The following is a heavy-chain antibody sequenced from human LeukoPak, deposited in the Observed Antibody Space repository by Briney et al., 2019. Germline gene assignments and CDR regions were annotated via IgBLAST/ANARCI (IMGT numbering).Heavy chain of an antibody. J-gene: IGHJ4*02. CDR1: GFTFSNYA. V-gene: IGHV3-23*01. D-gene: IGHD6-13*01. CDR2: ISSDGAA. CDR3: AKEIAAICLPAVDY. Sequence: GGSLRLSCAASGFTFSNYAMSWVRQAPGKGLEWVSGISSDGAALYPDSVKGRFTISRDNSKNTLYLQMNSLGVADTAIYYCAKEIAAICLPAVDYWGQGTLVTVSS.